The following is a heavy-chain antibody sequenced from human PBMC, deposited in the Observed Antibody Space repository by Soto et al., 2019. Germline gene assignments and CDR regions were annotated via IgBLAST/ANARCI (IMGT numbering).Heavy chain of an antibody. J-gene: IGHJ6*02. CDR3: ARHGYSGSYHYYYGMDV. D-gene: IGHD1-26*01. CDR1: GYSFTSYW. CDR2: IYPGDSDT. V-gene: IGHV5-51*01. Sequence: GESLKISCKGSGYSFTSYWIGWVRQMPGKGLEWMGIIYPGDSDTRYSPSFQGQVTISADKSISTAYLQWSSLKASDTAMYYCARHGYSGSYHYYYGMDVWGQGTTVTVS.